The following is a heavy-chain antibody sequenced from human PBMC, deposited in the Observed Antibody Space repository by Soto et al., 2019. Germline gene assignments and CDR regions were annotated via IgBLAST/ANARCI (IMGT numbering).Heavy chain of an antibody. CDR1: GGSFSGYY. Sequence: SETLSLTCAVYGGSFSGYYWSWIRQPPGKGLEWIGEINHSGSTNYNPSLKSRVTISVDTSKNQFSLKLSSVTAADTAVYYCARERALLEWLSSNYYYYMDVWGKGTTVTVSS. D-gene: IGHD3-3*01. J-gene: IGHJ6*03. CDR3: ARERALLEWLSSNYYYYMDV. V-gene: IGHV4-34*01. CDR2: INHSGST.